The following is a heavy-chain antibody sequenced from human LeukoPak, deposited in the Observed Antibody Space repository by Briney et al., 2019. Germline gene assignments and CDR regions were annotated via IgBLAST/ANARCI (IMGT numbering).Heavy chain of an antibody. J-gene: IGHJ4*02. CDR1: GFTVSGNY. D-gene: IGHD4-17*01. Sequence: GGSLRLSCAASGFTVSGNYMSWVRQAPGKGLEWVSVIYSGGSTYYADSVKGRFTISRDNSKNTLYLQMNSLRAEDTAVYHCARGYYDYGDYGGYWGQGTLVTVSS. CDR3: ARGYYDYGDYGGY. CDR2: IYSGGST. V-gene: IGHV3-66*02.